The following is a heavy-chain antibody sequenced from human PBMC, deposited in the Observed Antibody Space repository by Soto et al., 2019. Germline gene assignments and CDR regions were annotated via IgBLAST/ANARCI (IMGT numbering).Heavy chain of an antibody. CDR3: ARLWGYYNDY. CDR2: IYYSGST. J-gene: IGHJ4*02. V-gene: IGHV4-59*08. D-gene: IGHD3-22*01. CDR1: GGSISSYY. Sequence: QVQLQESGPGLVKPSETLSLTCTVSGGSISSYYWSWIRQPPGKGLEWIGYIYYSGSTNYNPSLXSXVXIXXDTSKHQFSLELSSVTAADTAVYYCARLWGYYNDYWGQGTLVTVSS.